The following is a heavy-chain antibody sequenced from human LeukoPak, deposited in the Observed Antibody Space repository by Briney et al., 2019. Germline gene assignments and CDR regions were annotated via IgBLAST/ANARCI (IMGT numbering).Heavy chain of an antibody. CDR2: VNVGGGFT. V-gene: IGHV3-23*01. D-gene: IGHD1-26*01. Sequence: GGSLRLSCVASGFTFNNYAMTWVRQAPGRGLEWVSAVNVGGGFTDYADSVKGRFNISRDNSKNTLYLQMYSLRAEDTAVYYCAKSGVGDSLYYYYIDVWGKGTTVVASS. J-gene: IGHJ6*03. CDR1: GFTFNNYA. CDR3: AKSGVGDSLYYYYIDV.